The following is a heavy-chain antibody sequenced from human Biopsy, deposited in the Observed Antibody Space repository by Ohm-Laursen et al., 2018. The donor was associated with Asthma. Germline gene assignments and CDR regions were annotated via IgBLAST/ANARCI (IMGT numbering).Heavy chain of an antibody. CDR2: ISYDGNHK. J-gene: IGHJ4*02. D-gene: IGHD5-12*01. CDR3: AKRRGYSGHDNDY. Sequence: LRLSCAASGFMFRSFGMHWVRQAQGKGLEWVAVISYDGNHKFYEDSVKGRFTISRDNSKNTLYLQMNSLRTEDTAVYYCAKRRGYSGHDNDYWGQGTLVIVSS. CDR1: GFMFRSFG. V-gene: IGHV3-30*18.